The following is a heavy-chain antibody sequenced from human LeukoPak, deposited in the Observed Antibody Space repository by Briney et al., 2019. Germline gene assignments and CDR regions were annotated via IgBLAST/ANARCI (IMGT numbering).Heavy chain of an antibody. V-gene: IGHV3-48*04. Sequence: GGSLRLSCAASGFTFSTYVMHWVRQAPGKGLEWLSYINIGGTNTHYADSVKGRFTISRDNAKKSLYLEMNNLRAEDTAVYYCATDGAGFDTWGQGVLVTVSS. CDR3: ATDGAGFDT. CDR1: GFTFSTYV. J-gene: IGHJ5*02. CDR2: INIGGTNT.